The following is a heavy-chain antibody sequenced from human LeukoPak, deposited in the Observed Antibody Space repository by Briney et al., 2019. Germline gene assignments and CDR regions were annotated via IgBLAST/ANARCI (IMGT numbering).Heavy chain of an antibody. D-gene: IGHD5-18*01. CDR1: GFTFSSFE. J-gene: IGHJ4*02. Sequence: GGSLRLSCAASGFTFSSFEMNWVRQAPGKGLEWVSYISSSGSTIYYADSVKGRFTISRDNAKNSLYLQMSSLRAEDTAVYYCARDRSYGSFNYWGQGTLVTVSS. CDR2: ISSSGSTI. CDR3: ARDRSYGSFNY. V-gene: IGHV3-48*03.